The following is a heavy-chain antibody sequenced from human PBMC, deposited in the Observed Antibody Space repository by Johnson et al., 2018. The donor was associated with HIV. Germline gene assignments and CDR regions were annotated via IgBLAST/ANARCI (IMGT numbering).Heavy chain of an antibody. CDR2: ISSSGSTI. D-gene: IGHD5-18*01. Sequence: QVQLVESGGGLVKPGGSLRLSCAVSGFTFSDFYMSWIRQAPGKGLEWVSYISSSGSTIYYADSVKGRFTLSRDNAKNSLYLQMNSLRAEDTAVYYCARVVGYKYGSAGDNDAFDIWGQGTMVTVSS. J-gene: IGHJ3*02. CDR1: GFTFSDFY. CDR3: ARVVGYKYGSAGDNDAFDI. V-gene: IGHV3-11*04.